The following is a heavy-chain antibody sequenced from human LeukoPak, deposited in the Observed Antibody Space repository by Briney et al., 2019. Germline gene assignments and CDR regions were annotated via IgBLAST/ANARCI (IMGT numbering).Heavy chain of an antibody. Sequence: SETLSLTCAVSGGSISSGGYSWSWIRQPPGKGLEWIGYIYHSGSTYYNPSLKSRVTRSVDRSKNQFSLKLSSVTAADTAVYYCARRIDYGGPYFDYWGQGTLVTVSS. CDR2: IYHSGST. J-gene: IGHJ4*02. CDR3: ARRIDYGGPYFDY. V-gene: IGHV4-30-2*01. CDR1: GGSISSGGYS. D-gene: IGHD4-23*01.